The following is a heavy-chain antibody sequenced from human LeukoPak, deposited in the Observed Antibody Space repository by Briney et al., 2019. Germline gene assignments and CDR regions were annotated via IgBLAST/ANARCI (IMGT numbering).Heavy chain of an antibody. CDR1: GYTFTGYD. V-gene: IGHV1-2*02. CDR3: ARSPDILTGENFDY. Sequence: GASVKVSCKASGYTFTGYDMHWVRQAPGQGLECMGWINPNSGGTNYAQKFQGRVTMTRDTSISTAYMELSRLRSDDTAVFYCARSPDILTGENFDYWGQGTLVTVSS. CDR2: INPNSGGT. D-gene: IGHD3-9*01. J-gene: IGHJ4*02.